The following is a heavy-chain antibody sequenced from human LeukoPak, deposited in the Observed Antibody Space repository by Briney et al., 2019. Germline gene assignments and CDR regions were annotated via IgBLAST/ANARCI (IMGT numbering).Heavy chain of an antibody. CDR1: GFTVSSNY. CDR3: AKEGEVVPAAIRYYYYYMDV. J-gene: IGHJ6*03. V-gene: IGHV3-23*01. D-gene: IGHD2-2*01. CDR2: ISGNGGST. Sequence: PGGSLRLSCAASGFTVSSNYMSWVRQAPGKGLEWVSAISGNGGSTYYADSVKGRFTISRDNSKNTLYLQMNSLRAEDTAVYYCAKEGEVVPAAIRYYYYYMDVWGKGTTVTVSS.